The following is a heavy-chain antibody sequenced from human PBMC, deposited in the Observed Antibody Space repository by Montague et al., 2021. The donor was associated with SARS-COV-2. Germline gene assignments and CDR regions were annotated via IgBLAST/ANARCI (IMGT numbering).Heavy chain of an antibody. D-gene: IGHD1-26*01. CDR3: ARERWAVGVSFDY. V-gene: IGHV6-1*01. Sequence: CAISGDSVSSNSATWHSNRQSSSRGLEWLGRTYYRSRWTNDYAVSVRSRIIINPDTSTNQFSLQLSSVTPEDTAVYFCARERWAVGVSFDYWGQGTLVTVSS. CDR2: TYYRSRWTN. CDR1: GDSVSSNSAT. J-gene: IGHJ4*02.